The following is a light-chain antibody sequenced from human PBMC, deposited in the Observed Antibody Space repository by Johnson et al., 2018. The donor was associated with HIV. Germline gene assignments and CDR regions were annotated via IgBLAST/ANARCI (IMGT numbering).Light chain of an antibody. V-gene: IGLV1-51*01. Sequence: QSVLTQPPSVSAAPGQKVTISCSGNRSNIGDNFVSWYQHLPGTAPKLLVYDNSKRPSGIPDRFSGSKSGTSATLGITGLQTGDEADYYCGTWDSSLSAYVFGTGTKVTVL. CDR2: DNS. CDR1: RSNIGDNF. CDR3: GTWDSSLSAYV. J-gene: IGLJ1*01.